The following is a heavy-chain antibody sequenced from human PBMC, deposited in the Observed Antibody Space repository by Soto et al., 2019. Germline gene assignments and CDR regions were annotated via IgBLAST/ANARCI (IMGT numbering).Heavy chain of an antibody. J-gene: IGHJ6*01. CDR1: GXSXXXXXXY. D-gene: IGHD6-19*01. CDR2: IYYSGST. CDR3: AREQWLTTGNYYYYYGIDV. V-gene: IGHV4-30-4*01. Sequence: QVQLQESGPGLVKPSQTLSLTCTVSGXSXXXXXXYWSWIRQPPGKGLEWIGYIYYSGSTYYNPXXXXXXXXXXXXXXXXXXXXXXXXXXXXXXXXYCAREQWLTTGNYYYYYGIDVW.